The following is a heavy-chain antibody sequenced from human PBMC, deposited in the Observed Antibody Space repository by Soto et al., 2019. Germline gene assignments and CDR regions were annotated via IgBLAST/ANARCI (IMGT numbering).Heavy chain of an antibody. Sequence: GGSLRLSCAASGFTLDDYAMHWVRQAPGKGLEWVSGISWNSGSIGYADSVKGRFTISRDNAKNSLYLQMNSLRAEDTALYYCAKGYDSSGYNWFDPWGQGTLVTVSS. D-gene: IGHD3-22*01. CDR2: ISWNSGSI. V-gene: IGHV3-9*01. CDR3: AKGYDSSGYNWFDP. CDR1: GFTLDDYA. J-gene: IGHJ5*02.